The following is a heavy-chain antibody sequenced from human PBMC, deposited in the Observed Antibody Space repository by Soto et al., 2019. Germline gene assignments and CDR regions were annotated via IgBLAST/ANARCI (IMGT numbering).Heavy chain of an antibody. CDR1: GISISTSGVG. J-gene: IGHJ6*02. CDR3: AFLPCSGGSCYWFSYSGMDV. Sequence: QITLKESGPTLVKPTQTLTLTCTFSGISISTSGVGVARIRPPPGKALECLALTNRDDDNRYRPTLETRLTVSKAGSKNEGVLSTTNMDSVDTATYFCAFLPCSGGSCYWFSYSGMDVWCQGTTVTVSS. V-gene: IGHV2-5*02. D-gene: IGHD2-15*01. CDR2: TNRDDDN.